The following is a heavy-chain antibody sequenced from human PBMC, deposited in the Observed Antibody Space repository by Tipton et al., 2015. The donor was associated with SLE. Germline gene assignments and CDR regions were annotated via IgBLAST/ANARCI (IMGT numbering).Heavy chain of an antibody. CDR3: ARCRKWRDSSSYYDYFDY. J-gene: IGHJ4*02. CDR1: GASVSSHY. D-gene: IGHD6-13*01. CDR2: LFHSGST. Sequence: TLSLTCTVSGASVSSHYWNWIRQPPGKGLEWIGCLFHSGSTYYNPSLQSRVTISVDTSRNQFSLKLSSVTAADTAVYYCARCRKWRDSSSYYDYFDYWGQGTLVTVSS. V-gene: IGHV4-59*08.